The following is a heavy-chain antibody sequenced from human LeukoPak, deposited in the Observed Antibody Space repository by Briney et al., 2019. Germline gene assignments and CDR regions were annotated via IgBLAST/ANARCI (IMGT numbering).Heavy chain of an antibody. J-gene: IGHJ5*02. CDR1: GYTFTSYY. CDR2: INPSGGST. CDR3: ARDNPNWNDVPREGEQPHWFDP. V-gene: IGHV1-46*01. Sequence: VASAKVSCKASGYTFTSYYMHWVRQAPGQGLEWMGIINPSGGSTSYAQKFQGRVTMTRDTSTSTVYMELSSLRSEDTAVYYYARDNPNWNDVPREGEQPHWFDPWGQGTLVTVSS. D-gene: IGHD1-1*01.